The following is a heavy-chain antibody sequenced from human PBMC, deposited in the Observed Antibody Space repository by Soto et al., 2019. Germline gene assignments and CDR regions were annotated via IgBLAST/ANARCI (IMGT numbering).Heavy chain of an antibody. CDR2: IWYDGSNK. J-gene: IGHJ6*03. V-gene: IGHV3-33*01. CDR1: GFTFSSYG. CDR3: ARGGAGYCSSTSCYKDYYYMDV. Sequence: PGGSLRLSCAASGFTFSSYGMHWVRQAPGKGLEWVAVIWYDGSNKYYADSVKGRFTISRDNSKNTLYLQMNSLRAEDTAVYYCARGGAGYCSSTSCYKDYYYMDVWGKGTTVTVSS. D-gene: IGHD2-2*02.